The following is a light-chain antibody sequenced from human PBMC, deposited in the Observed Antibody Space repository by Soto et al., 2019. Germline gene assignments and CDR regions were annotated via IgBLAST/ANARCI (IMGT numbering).Light chain of an antibody. CDR1: QSISSG. CDR3: QQYNSRWT. CDR2: KAS. V-gene: IGKV1-5*03. Sequence: DIQMTQSPSTLSASVGDRVTITCRASQSISSGLAWYQQKPGKAPKLLIYKASSLESGVPSRFSGSGPGTESTLTISSLQPDDFAAYDYQQYNSRWTFGQGTKVEIK. J-gene: IGKJ1*01.